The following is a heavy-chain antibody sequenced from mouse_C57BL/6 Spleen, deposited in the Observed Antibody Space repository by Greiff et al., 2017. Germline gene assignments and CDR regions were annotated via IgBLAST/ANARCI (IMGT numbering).Heavy chain of an antibody. CDR1: GYTFTSYW. CDR2: IDPNSGGT. V-gene: IGHV1-72*01. J-gene: IGHJ2*01. CDR3: ARWGELGQGDY. Sequence: QVQLKQPGAELVKPGASVKLSCKASGYTFTSYWMHWVKQRPGRGLEWIGRIDPNSGGTKYNEKFKSKATLTVDKPSSTAYMQLSSLTSEDSAVYHCARWGELGQGDYWGQGTTRTVSS. D-gene: IGHD4-1*01.